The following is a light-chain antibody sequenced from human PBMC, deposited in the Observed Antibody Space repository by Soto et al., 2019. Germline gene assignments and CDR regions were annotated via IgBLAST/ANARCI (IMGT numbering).Light chain of an antibody. V-gene: IGLV1-44*01. J-gene: IGLJ2*01. Sequence: QSVLTQPPSASGTPGQRVTISCSGSSSNIGSNTVNWYQQLPGTAPKLLIYSNNQRPSGVPDRFSGSKSGTSASLAISGRQSEDEADYYCAAWEDSLNGNVFGGGTKLTVL. CDR2: SNN. CDR3: AAWEDSLNGNV. CDR1: SSNIGSNT.